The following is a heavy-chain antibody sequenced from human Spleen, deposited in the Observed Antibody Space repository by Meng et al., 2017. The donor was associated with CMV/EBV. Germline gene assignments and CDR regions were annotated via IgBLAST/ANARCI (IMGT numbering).Heavy chain of an antibody. J-gene: IGHJ3*02. V-gene: IGHV4-38-2*02. CDR2: IADTRVT. CDR1: DSSVFSDHF. CDR3: AREARAPYFDM. Sequence: SETLSLTCIVSDSSVFSDHFWAWIRQPPGKRPEWIGSIADTRVTYYSPPLQSRLTVSVDTSKKQVSLTLTSVTAADTAVYYCAREARAPYFDMWGQGTMVTVSS.